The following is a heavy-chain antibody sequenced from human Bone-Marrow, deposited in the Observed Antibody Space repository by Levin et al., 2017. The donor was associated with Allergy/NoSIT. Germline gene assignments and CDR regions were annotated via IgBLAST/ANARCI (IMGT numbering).Heavy chain of an antibody. V-gene: IGHV3-21*01. D-gene: IGHD1-26*01. CDR3: ARGALRAGEREEAFDI. Sequence: GESLKISCAASGFTFSSYSMNWVRQAPGKGLEWVSSISSSSSYIYYADSVKGRFTISRDNAKNSLYLQMNSLRAEDTAVYYCARGALRAGEREEAFDIWGQGTMVTVSS. CDR1: GFTFSSYS. J-gene: IGHJ3*02. CDR2: ISSSSSYI.